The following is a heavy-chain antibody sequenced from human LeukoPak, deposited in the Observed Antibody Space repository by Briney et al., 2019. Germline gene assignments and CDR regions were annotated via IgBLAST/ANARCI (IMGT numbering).Heavy chain of an antibody. V-gene: IGHV4-34*01. CDR3: ARGRIAKIVVVHSFQYGMDV. CDR2: INDYSGNT. J-gene: IGHJ6*02. D-gene: IGHD3-22*01. CDR1: GGSFTDYF. Sequence: SETLSLTCDVFGGSFTDYFWTWIHQSPGKGLEWIGEINDYSGNTNYNPSLNSRVSISLEKSKNQFSLELRSVTAADTAVYYCARGRIAKIVVVHSFQYGMDVWGQGTTVTVSS.